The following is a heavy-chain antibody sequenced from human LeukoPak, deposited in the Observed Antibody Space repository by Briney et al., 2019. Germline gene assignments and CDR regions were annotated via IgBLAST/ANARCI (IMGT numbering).Heavy chain of an antibody. Sequence: GESLKISCKGSGYSFTSYWIGWVRQVPGKGLEWMGIIYPGDSDTRYSPSFQGQVTISADKSISTAYLQWSSLKASDTAMYYCARPGVYSGYDLYFDYWGQGTLVTVSS. CDR3: ARPGVYSGYDLYFDY. CDR2: IYPGDSDT. CDR1: GYSFTSYW. J-gene: IGHJ4*02. D-gene: IGHD5-12*01. V-gene: IGHV5-51*01.